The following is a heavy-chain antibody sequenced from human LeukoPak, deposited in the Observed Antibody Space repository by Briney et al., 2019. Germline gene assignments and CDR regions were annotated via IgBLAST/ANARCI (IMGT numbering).Heavy chain of an antibody. V-gene: IGHV1-2*02. CDR3: AREIVVVPAVHNWFDP. CDR1: GYTFTGYY. Sequence: ASVKVSCKDSGYTFTGYYMHWVRQAPEQGLEWMGWINPNSGGTNYAQKFQGRVTMTRDTSISTAYMELSRLRSDDTAVYYCAREIVVVPAVHNWFDPWGQGTLVTVSS. CDR2: INPNSGGT. D-gene: IGHD2-2*01. J-gene: IGHJ5*02.